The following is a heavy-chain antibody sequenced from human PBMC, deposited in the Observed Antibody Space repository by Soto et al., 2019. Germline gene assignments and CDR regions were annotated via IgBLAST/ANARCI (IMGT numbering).Heavy chain of an antibody. CDR3: VKGAMSSSGFSVIYYYGMDV. Sequence: GGSLRLSCSASGFTFSSYAMHWVRQAPGKGLEYVSAISSNGGSTYYADSVKGRFTISRDNSKNTLYLQMSSLRAEETAVYYCVKGAMSSSGFSVIYYYGMDVWGQGTTVTVSS. CDR2: ISSNGGST. J-gene: IGHJ6*02. D-gene: IGHD6-19*01. CDR1: GFTFSSYA. V-gene: IGHV3-64D*06.